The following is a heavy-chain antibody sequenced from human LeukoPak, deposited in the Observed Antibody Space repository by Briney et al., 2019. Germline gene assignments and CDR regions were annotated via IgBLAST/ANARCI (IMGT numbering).Heavy chain of an antibody. D-gene: IGHD4-17*01. CDR3: ARLDGETGFDY. J-gene: IGHJ4*02. Sequence: GASVKVACKASGYTFTSYGINSVRQAPGQGLEWMGWISAYNGNTNYAQKLQGRVTMTTDTSTSTAYMELRSLRSDDTAVYCCARLDGETGFDYWGQGTLVTVSS. CDR2: ISAYNGNT. V-gene: IGHV1-18*01. CDR1: GYTFTSYG.